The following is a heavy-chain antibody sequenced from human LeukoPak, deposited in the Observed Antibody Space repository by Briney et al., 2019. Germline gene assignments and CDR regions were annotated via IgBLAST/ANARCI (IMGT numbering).Heavy chain of an antibody. J-gene: IGHJ4*02. CDR3: ARAIAAAGTAGY. V-gene: IGHV3-21*01. CDR1: GFTFSSYS. CDR2: ISSSSSYI. Sequence: GGSLRLSCAASGFTFSSYSMNWVRQAPGKGLEWVSSISSSSSYIYYADSVKGRFTISRDNAKNSLYLQMNSLRAEDTAVYYCARAIAAAGTAGYWGQGTLVTVSS. D-gene: IGHD6-13*01.